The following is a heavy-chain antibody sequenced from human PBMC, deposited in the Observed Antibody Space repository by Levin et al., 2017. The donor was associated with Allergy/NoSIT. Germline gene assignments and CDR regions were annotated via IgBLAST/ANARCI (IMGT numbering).Heavy chain of an antibody. CDR3: ARIRSGDRPPDF. V-gene: IGHV2-70*11. Sequence: SGPTLVKPTQTLTLTCTFSGFSLSSSGMCVSWIRQPPGKALEWLARIDWDDDKYYSTSVRTRLTISKDTSKNQVVLTMTNMDPVDTATYYCARIRSGDRPPDFWGQGTLVTVSS. J-gene: IGHJ4*02. CDR1: GFSLSSSGMC. CDR2: IDWDDDK. D-gene: IGHD2-21*02.